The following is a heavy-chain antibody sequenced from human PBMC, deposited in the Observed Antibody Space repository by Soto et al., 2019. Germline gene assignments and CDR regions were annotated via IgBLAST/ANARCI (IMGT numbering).Heavy chain of an antibody. J-gene: IGHJ4*02. CDR2: ISPDSGDT. V-gene: IGHV1-18*04. CDR3: ARVDPAKTFDY. D-gene: IGHD5-18*01. Sequence: ASVKVSCKASGYTFTNSGISWVRQAPGQGLEWMGWISPDSGDTDYAQKFQGRVTMTTDTSTNTAYMDLQSLRSDDSAVHFCARVDPAKTFDYWGQGTLVTVSS. CDR1: GYTFTNSG.